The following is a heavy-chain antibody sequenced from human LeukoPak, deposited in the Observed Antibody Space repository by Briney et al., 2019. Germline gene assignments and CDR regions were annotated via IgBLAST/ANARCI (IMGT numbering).Heavy chain of an antibody. CDR1: GFTFSSYG. Sequence: GGSLRFSCAASGFTFSSYGMHWVRQAPGKGLEWVANIKQDGSEKYYVDSVKGRFTISRDNAKNSLYLQMNSLRAEDTAVYYCARVDSSSYSRYWGQGTLVTVSS. J-gene: IGHJ4*02. CDR2: IKQDGSEK. CDR3: ARVDSSSYSRY. V-gene: IGHV3-7*01. D-gene: IGHD6-13*01.